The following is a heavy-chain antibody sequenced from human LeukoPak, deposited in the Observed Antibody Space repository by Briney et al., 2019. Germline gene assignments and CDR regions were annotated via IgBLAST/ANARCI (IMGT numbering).Heavy chain of an antibody. D-gene: IGHD3-9*01. CDR1: GFTFSSYA. V-gene: IGHV3-23*01. CDR3: TKGIDILTDYLAPPFDY. CDR2: ISGSGGST. Sequence: GGSLRLSCAASGFTFSSYAMSWVRQAPGKGLEWVSAISGSGGSTYYADSVKGRFTISRDNAKNSLYLQVNSLRAEDTAFYYCTKGIDILTDYLAPPFDYWGQGTLVTVSS. J-gene: IGHJ4*02.